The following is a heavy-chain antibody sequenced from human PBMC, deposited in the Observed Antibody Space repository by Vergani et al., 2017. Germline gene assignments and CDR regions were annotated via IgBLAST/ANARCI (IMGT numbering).Heavy chain of an antibody. J-gene: IGHJ4*02. CDR1: GGSFSGYY. CDR3: ATIYCSSTSCLFDY. CDR2: INHSGST. Sequence: QVQLQQWGAGLLKPSETLSLTCAVYGGSFSGYYWSWIRQPPGKGLEWIGEINHSGSTNYNPSLKSRVTISVDTSKNQFSLKLSYVTAADTAVYYCATIYCSSTSCLFDYWGQGTLVTVSS. V-gene: IGHV4-34*01. D-gene: IGHD2-2*01.